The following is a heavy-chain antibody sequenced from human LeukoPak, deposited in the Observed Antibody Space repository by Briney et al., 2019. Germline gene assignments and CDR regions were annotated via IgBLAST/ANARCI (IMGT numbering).Heavy chain of an antibody. CDR1: GYTFTGYY. Sequence: GASVKVSCKASGYTFTGYYMHWVRQAPGQGLEWMGWINPNSGGTNYAQKFQGRVTMTRDTSISTAYMELSSLRSEDTAVYYCAREDRPSGSYKQWGQGTLVTVSS. J-gene: IGHJ4*02. CDR3: AREDRPSGSYKQ. CDR2: INPNSGGT. D-gene: IGHD1-26*01. V-gene: IGHV1-2*02.